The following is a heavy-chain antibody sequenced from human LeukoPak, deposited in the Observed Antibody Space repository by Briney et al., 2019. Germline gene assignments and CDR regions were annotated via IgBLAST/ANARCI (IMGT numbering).Heavy chain of an antibody. D-gene: IGHD1-1*01. V-gene: IGHV4-34*01. CDR1: GGSFSGYY. J-gene: IGHJ3*02. CDR3: ARLERGYDAFDI. CDR2: INHSGST. Sequence: SETLSLTCAVYGGSFSGYYWSWIRQPPGEGLEWIGEINHSGSTNYNPSLKGRVTISVDTSKNQFSLKLSSVTAADTAVYYCARLERGYDAFDIWGQGTMVTVSS.